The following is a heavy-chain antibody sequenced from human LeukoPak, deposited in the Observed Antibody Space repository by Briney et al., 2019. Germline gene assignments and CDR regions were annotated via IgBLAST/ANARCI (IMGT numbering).Heavy chain of an antibody. D-gene: IGHD2-15*01. J-gene: IGHJ5*02. CDR2: IDGSGSS. Sequence: GSLRLSCAASGFTFSSYSINWVRQPPGTGLEWIGSIDGSGSSYYNSSLKSRVTISVDTLMNQLSLKMTSVTAADTAVYYCTRGPRNCGGDRCYAMWFGPWGKGTLVIVSS. V-gene: IGHV4-38-2*01. CDR1: GFTFSSYS. CDR3: TRGPRNCGGDRCYAMWFGP.